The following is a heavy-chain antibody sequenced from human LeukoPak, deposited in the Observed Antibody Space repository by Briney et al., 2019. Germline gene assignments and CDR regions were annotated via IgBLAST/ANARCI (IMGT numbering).Heavy chain of an antibody. J-gene: IGHJ4*02. CDR1: GFTLSTYG. CDR2: ISYDGNSK. V-gene: IGHV3-30*03. Sequence: GGSLRLSCAASGFTLSTYGMHWVRQAPGKGLEWVAMISYDGNSKQYADLVKGRFTISRDNSKNTLYLQMNSLRAEDTAVYYCASRPLDQALTEMAPDYWGQGTLVTVSS. CDR3: ASRPLDQALTEMAPDY. D-gene: IGHD5-24*01.